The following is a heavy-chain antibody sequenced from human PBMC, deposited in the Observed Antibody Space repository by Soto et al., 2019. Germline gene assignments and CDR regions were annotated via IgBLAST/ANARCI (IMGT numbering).Heavy chain of an antibody. D-gene: IGHD2-15*01. J-gene: IGHJ6*02. CDR2: IYYSGST. V-gene: IGHV4-30-4*01. CDR1: GGSISSGDYY. Sequence: QVQLQESGPGLVKPSQTLSLTCTVSGGSISSGDYYWSWIRQPPGKGLEWIGYIYYSGSTYYNPSLKSRVTISVDTSKNQFSLKLSSVTAADTAVYYCARDGSGDRSDYYYGMDVRGQGTTVTVSS. CDR3: ARDGSGDRSDYYYGMDV.